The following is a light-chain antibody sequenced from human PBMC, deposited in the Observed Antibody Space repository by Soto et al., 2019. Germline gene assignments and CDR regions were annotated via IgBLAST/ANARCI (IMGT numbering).Light chain of an antibody. Sequence: DIQMTQSPSTLSASVGDRVTITCRASQSISSWLAWYQQKPGKAPKLLIYKASSLESGVPSRFSGSGSGTEFTLTISRLQPYDFATYYCQQYNSYSRAFGKGTKVEIK. CDR3: QQYNSYSRA. CDR1: QSISSW. V-gene: IGKV1-5*03. J-gene: IGKJ1*01. CDR2: KAS.